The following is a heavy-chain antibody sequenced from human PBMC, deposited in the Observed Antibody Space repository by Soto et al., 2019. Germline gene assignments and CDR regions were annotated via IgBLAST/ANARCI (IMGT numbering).Heavy chain of an antibody. CDR1: GFTFSNYA. Sequence: EVQLWDSGGGLVQPGGSLRLSCAASGFTFSNYAMTWVRQGPGKGLEWVSGISGRGGRSYYADSVTGRFTISRDNSKSPLYLQMNSLRGEDTAVYYCARAYFVWSSEQPYYFDYWGQGTLVTVSS. CDR3: ARAYFVWSSEQPYYFDY. V-gene: IGHV3-23*01. CDR2: ISGRGGRS. J-gene: IGHJ4*02. D-gene: IGHD3-16*01.